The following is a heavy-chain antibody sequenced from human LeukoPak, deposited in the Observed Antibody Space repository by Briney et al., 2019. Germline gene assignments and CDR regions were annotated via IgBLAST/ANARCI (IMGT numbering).Heavy chain of an antibody. CDR3: ARRGSYYGDSTDY. D-gene: IGHD1-26*01. Sequence: GGSLRLSCAASGFTFSSYAMHWVRQGPGKGLEYVSGISSNGGSTYYANSVKGRFTISRDNSENTLYLQMGSLRAEDMAVYYCARRGSYYGDSTDYWGQGTLVTVSS. V-gene: IGHV3-64*01. CDR2: ISSNGGST. J-gene: IGHJ4*02. CDR1: GFTFSSYA.